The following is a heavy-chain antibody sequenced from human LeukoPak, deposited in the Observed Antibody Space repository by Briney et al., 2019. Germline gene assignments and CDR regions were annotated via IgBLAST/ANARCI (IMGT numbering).Heavy chain of an antibody. D-gene: IGHD2-21*01. V-gene: IGHV1-24*01. CDR2: FDPEDGET. J-gene: IGHJ4*02. Sequence: ASVKVSCKVSGYTLTELSMHWVRQAPGKGLEWMGGFDPEDGETIYAQKFQGRVTMTRNTAISTAYMELSGLRSDDTAVYYCARVRGNCGDDCYSFDSWGQGTLVTVSS. CDR1: GYTLTELS. CDR3: ARVRGNCGDDCYSFDS.